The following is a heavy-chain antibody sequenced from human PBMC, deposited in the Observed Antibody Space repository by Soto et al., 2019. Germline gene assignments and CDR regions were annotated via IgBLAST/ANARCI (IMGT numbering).Heavy chain of an antibody. CDR1: GYTFTSYA. Sequence: ASVKVSCKASGYTFTSYAMHWVRQAPGQRLEWMGWINAGIGTTNYAQKFQGRVTITTDTSTSTAYMELSSLRSEDTAVYYCARGVGSGSYYNQYNWFDPWGQGTLVTVSS. CDR3: ARGVGSGSYYNQYNWFDP. D-gene: IGHD3-10*01. J-gene: IGHJ5*02. CDR2: INAGIGTT. V-gene: IGHV1-3*01.